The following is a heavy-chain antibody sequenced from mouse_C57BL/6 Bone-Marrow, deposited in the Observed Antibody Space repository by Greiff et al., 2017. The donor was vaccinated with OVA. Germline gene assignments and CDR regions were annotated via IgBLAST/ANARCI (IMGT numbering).Heavy chain of an antibody. CDR1: GFTFSSYA. CDR3: AREGDSSGWGFAY. V-gene: IGHV5-4*01. CDR2: ISDGGSYT. D-gene: IGHD3-2*02. J-gene: IGHJ3*01. Sequence: DVQLVESGGGLVKPGGSLKLSCAASGFTFSSYAMSWVRQTPEKRLEWVATISDGGSYTYYPDNVKGRFTISRDNAKNNLYLQMSHLKSEDTAMYYCAREGDSSGWGFAYWGQGTLVTVSA.